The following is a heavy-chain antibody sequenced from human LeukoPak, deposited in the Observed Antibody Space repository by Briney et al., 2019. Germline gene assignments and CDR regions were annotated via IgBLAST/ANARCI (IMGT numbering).Heavy chain of an antibody. V-gene: IGHV4-59*01. D-gene: IGHD3-10*01. CDR3: ARGPDYYGSGTVGDNWFDP. J-gene: IGHJ5*02. CDR2: IYYSGST. CDR1: GGSISSYY. Sequence: PSETLSLTCTVSGGSISSYYWSWIRQPPGKGLEWIGYIYYSGSTNYNPSLKSRVTISVDTSKNQFSLKLSSVTAADTAEYYCARGPDYYGSGTVGDNWFDPWGQGTLVTVSS.